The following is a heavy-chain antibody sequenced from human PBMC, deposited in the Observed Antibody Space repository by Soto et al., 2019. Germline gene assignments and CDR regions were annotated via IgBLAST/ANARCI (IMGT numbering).Heavy chain of an antibody. CDR2: ISARNGDT. D-gene: IGHD1-1*01. V-gene: IGHV1-18*01. CDR1: GYTFTSYG. CDR3: ARGRYGDY. Sequence: QVHLVQSGAEVKKPGASVKVSCKGSGYTFTSYGITWVRQAPGQGLEWMGWISARNGDTDYAQKLQGRVTVTRDTSTSTAYMELRSLRSDDTAVYYCARGRYGDYWGQGALVTGSS. J-gene: IGHJ4*02.